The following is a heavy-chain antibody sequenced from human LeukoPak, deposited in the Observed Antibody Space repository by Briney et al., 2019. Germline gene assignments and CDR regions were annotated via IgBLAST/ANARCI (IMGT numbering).Heavy chain of an antibody. V-gene: IGHV1-2*02. CDR2: INPNSGGT. CDR3: ARDPPDIVVVPAARDAY. CDR1: GYTFTGYY. D-gene: IGHD2-2*01. J-gene: IGHJ4*02. Sequence: ASVKVSCKASGYTFTGYYMHWVRQAPGQGLEWMGWINPNSGGTNYAQKFQGRVTMTRDTSISTAYMDMSRLRSDDTAVYYCARDPPDIVVVPAARDAYWGQGTLVTVSS.